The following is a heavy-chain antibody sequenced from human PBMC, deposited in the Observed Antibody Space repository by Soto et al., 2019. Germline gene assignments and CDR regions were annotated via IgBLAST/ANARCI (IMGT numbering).Heavy chain of an antibody. V-gene: IGHV4-39*01. J-gene: IGHJ4*02. D-gene: IGHD5-12*01. CDR3: ARHGAEVATYDY. Sequence: PSETLSLTCTVSGGSISSSSYYWGWIRQPPGKGLEWIGSIYYSGSTNYNPSLKSRVTISVDTSKNQFSLKLSSVTAADTAVYNWARHGAEVATYDYWGGGTLVTVSS. CDR1: GGSISSSSYY. CDR2: IYYSGST.